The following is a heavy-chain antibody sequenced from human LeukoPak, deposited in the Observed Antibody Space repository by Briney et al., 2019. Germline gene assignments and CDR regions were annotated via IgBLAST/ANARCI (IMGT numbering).Heavy chain of an antibody. V-gene: IGHV3-21*01. D-gene: IGHD3-22*01. CDR3: ARVKRVDRSSGYLDY. J-gene: IGHJ4*02. CDR2: ISSSSSYI. Sequence: PGGSLRLSCAASGFTFSSYSMNWVRQAPGKGLEWVSSISSSSSYIYYADSVKGRFTISRDNAKNSLYLQMNSLRAEDTAVYYCARVKRVDRSSGYLDYWGQGTLVTVSS. CDR1: GFTFSSYS.